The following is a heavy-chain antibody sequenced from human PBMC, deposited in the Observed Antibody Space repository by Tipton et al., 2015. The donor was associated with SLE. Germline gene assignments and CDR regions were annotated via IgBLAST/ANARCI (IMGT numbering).Heavy chain of an antibody. CDR2: IFTSGST. D-gene: IGHD4-11*01. CDR1: GGSISTSSNY. J-gene: IGHJ6*03. CDR3: ARDDYTNYRGYYYFMDV. V-gene: IGHV4-61*02. Sequence: TLSLTCTVSGGSISTSSNYWSWIRQPAGKGLEWIGRIFTSGSTNYNPSLKSRVTISVDTSKNQFFLKLSSVTAADTAVYYCARDDYTNYRGYYYFMDVWGKGTTVTVSS.